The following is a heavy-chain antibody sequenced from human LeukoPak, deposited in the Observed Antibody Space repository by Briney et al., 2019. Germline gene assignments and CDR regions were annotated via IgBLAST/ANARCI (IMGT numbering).Heavy chain of an antibody. V-gene: IGHV4-31*03. J-gene: IGHJ4*02. D-gene: IGHD4-17*01. Sequence: PSQTLSLTCTVSGGSISSGGYYWSWIRQHPGKGLEWIGYIYYSGSTYYNPSLKSRVTISVDTSKNQFSLKLSFVTAADTAVYYCARGTTVTTFDYWGQGTLVTVSS. CDR3: ARGTTVTTFDY. CDR1: GGSISSGGYY. CDR2: IYYSGST.